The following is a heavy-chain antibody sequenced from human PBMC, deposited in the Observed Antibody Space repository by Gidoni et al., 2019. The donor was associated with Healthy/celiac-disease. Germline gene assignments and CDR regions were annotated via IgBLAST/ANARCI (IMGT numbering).Heavy chain of an antibody. CDR2: ISSSSSTI. CDR1: GFTFSSYS. D-gene: IGHD3-10*01. CDR3: ASQRITQAEYFQH. Sequence: EVQLVESGGGLVQPGGSLRLSCAASGFTFSSYSMNWVRQAPGKGLEWVSYISSSSSTIYYADSVKGRFTISRDNAKNSLYLQMNSLRAEDTAVYYCASQRITQAEYFQHWGQGTLVTVSS. V-gene: IGHV3-48*01. J-gene: IGHJ1*01.